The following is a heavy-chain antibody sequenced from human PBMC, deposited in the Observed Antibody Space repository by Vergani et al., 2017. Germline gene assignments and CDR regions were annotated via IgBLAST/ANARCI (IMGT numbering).Heavy chain of an antibody. V-gene: IGHV3-30*03. CDR2: ISYDGDTT. Sequence: HVQMVESGGGVVQPGRSLRLSCAVSGFRFSDYGMHWVRQAPGRGLEWVSLISYDGDTTYYEDSVKGRFSISRDNSKNTLFLQMHSLGVEDTALYYCATFPLNRTTPGRGDFWGQGSLVTVSS. D-gene: IGHD1-1*01. CDR3: ATFPLNRTTPGRGDF. J-gene: IGHJ4*02. CDR1: GFRFSDYG.